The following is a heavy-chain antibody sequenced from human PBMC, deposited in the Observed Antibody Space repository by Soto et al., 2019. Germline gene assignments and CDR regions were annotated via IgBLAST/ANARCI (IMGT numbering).Heavy chain of an antibody. D-gene: IGHD7-27*01. CDR1: GYTFTNYD. V-gene: IGHV1-8*01. CDR3: ARSRGGTGVHFDF. CDR2: MNPDSGDT. J-gene: IGHJ4*02. Sequence: ASVKVSCKASGYTFTNYDINWVRQATGQGPEWMGWMNPDSGDTGYVPNFQGRVTMTRSTSISTAYMELSDLRSEDTAVYYCARSRGGTGVHFDFWGQGAQVTVSS.